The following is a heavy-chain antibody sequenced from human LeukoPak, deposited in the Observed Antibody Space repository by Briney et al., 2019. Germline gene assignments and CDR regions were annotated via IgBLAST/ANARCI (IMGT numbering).Heavy chain of an antibody. D-gene: IGHD2-2*01. V-gene: IGHV4-39*07. CDR2: IYYSGST. J-gene: IGHJ6*02. Sequence: SETLSLTCTVSGGSISGSSYYWGWIRQPPGKGLEWIGSIYYSGSTYYNPSLKSRVTISVDTSKNQFSLKLSSVTAADTAVYYCARDSSAGSMDVWGQGTTVTVSS. CDR1: GGSISGSSYY. CDR3: ARDSSAGSMDV.